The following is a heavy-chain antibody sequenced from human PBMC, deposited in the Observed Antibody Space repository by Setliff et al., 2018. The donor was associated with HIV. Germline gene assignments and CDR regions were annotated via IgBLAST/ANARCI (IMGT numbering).Heavy chain of an antibody. CDR3: ARDRGWY. V-gene: IGHV3-43*01. J-gene: IGHJ4*02. CDR2: ISWNGANT. D-gene: IGHD3-10*01. Sequence: GGSLRLSCAASGFIFDDYTMHWVRQVPGKGLEWVSLISWNGANTYYADSVKGRFTISRDNAKNSLYLQMNSLRAEDTAVYYCARDRGWYWGQGTLVTVSS. CDR1: GFIFDDYT.